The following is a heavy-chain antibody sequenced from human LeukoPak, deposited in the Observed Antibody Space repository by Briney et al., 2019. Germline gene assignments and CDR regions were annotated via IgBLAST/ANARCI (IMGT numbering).Heavy chain of an antibody. V-gene: IGHV3-53*01. Sequence: GGSLRLSCAASGFTVSSNYMSWVRQAPGKGLEWVSVIYSGGSTYYADSVKGRFTISRDNSKNTLYLQMNSLRAEDTAVYYCAKDYRSGGRGDAFDIWGQGTMVTVSS. CDR1: GFTVSSNY. D-gene: IGHD2-15*01. CDR2: IYSGGST. J-gene: IGHJ3*02. CDR3: AKDYRSGGRGDAFDI.